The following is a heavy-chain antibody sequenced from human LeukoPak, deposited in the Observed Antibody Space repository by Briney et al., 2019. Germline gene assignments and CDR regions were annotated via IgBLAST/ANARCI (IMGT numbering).Heavy chain of an antibody. D-gene: IGHD2-2*01. V-gene: IGHV1-18*01. CDR2: ISAYNGNT. Sequence: ASVKVSCKASGYTFNSYGINWVRQAPGQGLEWMRWISAYNGNTNYAQKLQGRVTMTTDTSTSTAYMELRSLRSDDTAVYYCARSYCSSTSCYDAFDIWGQGTMVTVSS. CDR3: ARSYCSSTSCYDAFDI. J-gene: IGHJ3*02. CDR1: GYTFNSYG.